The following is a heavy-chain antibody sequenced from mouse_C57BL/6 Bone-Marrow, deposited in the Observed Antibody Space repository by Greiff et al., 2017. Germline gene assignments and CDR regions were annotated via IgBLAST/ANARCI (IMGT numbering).Heavy chain of an antibody. D-gene: IGHD2-5*01. CDR1: GFTFSSYG. J-gene: IGHJ3*01. V-gene: IGHV5-6*01. CDR3: ARHDSNYPFAY. CDR2: ISSGGSYT. Sequence: EVQVVESGGDLVKPGGSLKLSCAASGFTFSSYGMSWVRQTPDKRLEWVATISSGGSYTYYPDSVKGRFTISRDNAKNTLYLQMSSLKSEDTAMYYCARHDSNYPFAYWGQGTLVTVSA.